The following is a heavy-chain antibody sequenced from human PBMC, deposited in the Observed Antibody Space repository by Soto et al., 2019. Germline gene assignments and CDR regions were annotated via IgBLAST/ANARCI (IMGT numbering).Heavy chain of an antibody. D-gene: IGHD1-7*01. CDR2: IYYSGST. V-gene: IGHV4-31*03. Sequence: PSETLSLTCTVSGGSISSGCYYWSWIRQHPGKGLEWIGYIYYSGSTYYNPSLKSRVTISVDTSKNQFSLKLSSVTAADTAVYYCARPVITGTTAFDIWGQGTMVTVSS. J-gene: IGHJ3*02. CDR3: ARPVITGTTAFDI. CDR1: GGSISSGCYY.